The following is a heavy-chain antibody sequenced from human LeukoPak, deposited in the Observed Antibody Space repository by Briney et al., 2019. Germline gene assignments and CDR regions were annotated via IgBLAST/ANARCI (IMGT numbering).Heavy chain of an antibody. Sequence: SETLSLTCTVSGGSISGYYWSWIRQPPEKGLEWIGYIYYNGSTNYNPSLKSRVTISVDTSKNQFSLKLSSVTAADTAVYYCARDSLDYGGSSDAFDIWGQGTMVTVSS. V-gene: IGHV4-59*01. D-gene: IGHD4-23*01. CDR1: GGSISGYY. CDR3: ARDSLDYGGSSDAFDI. CDR2: IYYNGST. J-gene: IGHJ3*02.